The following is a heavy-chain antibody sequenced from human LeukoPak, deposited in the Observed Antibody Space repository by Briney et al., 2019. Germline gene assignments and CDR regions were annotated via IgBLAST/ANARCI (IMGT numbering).Heavy chain of an antibody. CDR3: ARGRIAAAGPHYYYYYMDV. CDR2: INPNSGGT. D-gene: IGHD6-13*01. V-gene: IGHV1-2*02. CDR1: GYTFTGYY. J-gene: IGHJ6*03. Sequence: ASVKVSCKASGYTFTGYYMHWVRQAPGQGLEWMGWINPNSGGTNYAQRFQGRVTMTRDTSISTAYMELSRLRSDDTAVYYCARGRIAAAGPHYYYYYMDVWGKGTTVTVSS.